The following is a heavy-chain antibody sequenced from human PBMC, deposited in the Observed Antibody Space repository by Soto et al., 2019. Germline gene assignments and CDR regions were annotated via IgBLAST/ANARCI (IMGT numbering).Heavy chain of an antibody. D-gene: IGHD5-18*01. V-gene: IGHV4-34*01. Sequence: PSETLSLTCVVYGGSLSGIYWTWVRQPPGKGLEWIGEVKHSGSTNYSPSLESRITISLDTSNNQFSLKLSSVTAADTAVYYCAKGPGYSFGYSVYYYYYCMDVWGQGTTVTVSS. CDR3: AKGPGYSFGYSVYYYYYCMDV. CDR2: VKHSGST. CDR1: GGSLSGIY. J-gene: IGHJ6*02.